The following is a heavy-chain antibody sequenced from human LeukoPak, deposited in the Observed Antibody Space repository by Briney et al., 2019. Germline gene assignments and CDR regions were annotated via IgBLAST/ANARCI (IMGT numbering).Heavy chain of an antibody. Sequence: SETLSLTCSVSGGSISSSGYYWNWIRQPPGKGLEWDGSIYYSGTTYYNSSLKSRVTISEDTSKNRFSLMLTSVTAADTAVYYYYYIDVWGEGTTVIVSS. CDR1: GGSISSSGYY. V-gene: IGHV4-39*01. CDR2: IYYSGTT. J-gene: IGHJ6*03. CDR3: YYIDV.